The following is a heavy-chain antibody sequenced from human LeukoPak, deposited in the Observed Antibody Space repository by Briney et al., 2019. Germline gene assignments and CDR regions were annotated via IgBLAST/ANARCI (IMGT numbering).Heavy chain of an antibody. CDR1: GHTSTTYA. CDR2: INAGNGNI. V-gene: IGHV1-3*01. D-gene: IGHD2-2*01. CDR3: ARGYCSSTSCYMDV. Sequence: ASVKVSCKASGHTSTTYAIHWVRQAPGQGLEWMGWINAGNGNIKYSQKFQGRVTITGDTFASTAYMELSSLRSEDTAVYYCARGYCSSTSCYMDVWGQGTTVT. J-gene: IGHJ6*02.